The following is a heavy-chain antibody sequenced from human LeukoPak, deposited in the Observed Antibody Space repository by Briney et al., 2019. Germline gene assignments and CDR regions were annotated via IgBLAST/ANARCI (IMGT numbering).Heavy chain of an antibody. CDR2: INHSGST. D-gene: IGHD3-22*01. CDR1: GGSFSGYY. CDR3: ARDDSSGYPLDI. J-gene: IGHJ3*02. V-gene: IGHV4-34*01. Sequence: PSETLSLTRAVYGGSFSGYYWSWIRQPPGKGLEWIGEINHSGSTNYNPSLKSRVTISVDTSKNQFSLKLSSVTAADTAVYYCARDDSSGYPLDIWGQGTMVTVSS.